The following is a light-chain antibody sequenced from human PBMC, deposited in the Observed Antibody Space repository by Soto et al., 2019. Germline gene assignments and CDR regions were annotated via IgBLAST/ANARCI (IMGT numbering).Light chain of an antibody. Sequence: EIVLTQSPGTLSLSPGERATLSCRASQSVRSGYFAWYQQKPGQAPRLLIVGASSRATGIPDRFSGSGSGTEFTLTISSLQSEDSAVYYCQQYNKWPPITFGQGTRLEIK. CDR2: GAS. CDR3: QQYNKWPPIT. CDR1: QSVRSGY. V-gene: IGKV3-20*01. J-gene: IGKJ5*01.